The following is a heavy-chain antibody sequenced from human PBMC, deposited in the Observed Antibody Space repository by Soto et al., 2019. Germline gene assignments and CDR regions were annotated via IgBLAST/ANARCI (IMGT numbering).Heavy chain of an antibody. V-gene: IGHV4-59*08. CDR3: ARHGGLNIVVVPAAIPPYYYYYMDV. CDR2: IYYSGST. CDR1: GGSISSYY. Sequence: ASETLSLTCTVSGGSISSYYWSWIRQPPGKGLEWIGYIYYSGSTNYNPSLKSRVTISVDTSKNQFSLKLSSVTAADTAVYYCARHGGLNIVVVPAAIPPYYYYYMDVWGKGTTVTVSS. J-gene: IGHJ6*03. D-gene: IGHD2-2*01.